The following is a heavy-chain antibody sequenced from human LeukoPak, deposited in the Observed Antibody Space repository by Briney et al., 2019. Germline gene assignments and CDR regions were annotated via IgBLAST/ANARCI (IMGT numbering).Heavy chain of an antibody. V-gene: IGHV4-34*01. Sequence: GSLRLSCAASGFTFSSYSMNWIRQPPGKGLEWIGEINHSGSTNYNPSLKSRVTISVDTSKNQFSLKLSSVTAADTAVYYCARGRIAAAGNWGQGTLVTVSS. CDR1: GFTFSSYS. CDR2: INHSGST. D-gene: IGHD6-13*01. J-gene: IGHJ4*02. CDR3: ARGRIAAAGN.